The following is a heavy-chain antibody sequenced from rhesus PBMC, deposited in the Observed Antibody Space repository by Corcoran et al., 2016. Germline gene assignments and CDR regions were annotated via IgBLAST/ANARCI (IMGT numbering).Heavy chain of an antibody. J-gene: IGHJ4*01. D-gene: IGHD1-14*01. CDR3: ARDHSWNDKAADY. V-gene: IGHV4-147*01. Sequence: QVQLQESGPGLVKTSDPLPLTFAVPGASTTSNYWSWILKPPGTGLEWIGYIYGGSGSTSYNPSLNSLVTISKDTSKNQFSLKLSSVTAADTAVYYCARDHSWNDKAADYWGQGFLVTVSS. CDR1: GASTTSNY. CDR2: IYGGSGST.